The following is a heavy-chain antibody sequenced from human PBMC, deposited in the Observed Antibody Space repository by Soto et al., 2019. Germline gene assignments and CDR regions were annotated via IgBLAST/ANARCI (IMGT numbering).Heavy chain of an antibody. CDR1: GYTFTSYY. D-gene: IGHD2-21*02. V-gene: IGHV1-46*01. CDR3: ARGGPYCGGDCYYFDY. Sequence: QVQLVQSGAEVKKPGASVKVSCKASGYTFTSYYMHLVRQAPGQGLEWMGIINPSGGSTSSAQNFQGRVNITRNTSTSTVYMELSSLRSEDTAVYYCARGGPYCGGDCYYFDYWGPGTLVAVSS. CDR2: INPSGGST. J-gene: IGHJ4*02.